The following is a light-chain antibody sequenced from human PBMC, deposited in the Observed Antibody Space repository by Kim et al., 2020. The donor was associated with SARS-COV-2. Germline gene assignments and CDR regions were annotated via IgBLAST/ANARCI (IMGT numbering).Light chain of an antibody. V-gene: IGKV3-20*01. Sequence: PGESATLSCRASQSVSSYLAWHQQKPGQAPRLLMYGASSRTTGIPDRFSGSGSGTDFTLTISRLEPEDFAVYYCQQYGTSPRTFGQGTKVDI. CDR1: QSVSSY. CDR2: GAS. J-gene: IGKJ1*01. CDR3: QQYGTSPRT.